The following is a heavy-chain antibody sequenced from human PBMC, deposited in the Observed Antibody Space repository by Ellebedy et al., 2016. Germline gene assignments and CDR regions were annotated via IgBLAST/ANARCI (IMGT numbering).Heavy chain of an antibody. D-gene: IGHD1-26*01. V-gene: IGHV3-11*01. CDR1: GFTFSDYY. CDR3: ARDRLEWELCAVDV. J-gene: IGHJ6*02. Sequence: GGSLRLSCAASGFTFSDYYMSWIRQAPGKGLEWVSYISSIGDTIYYADSVKGRFSISRDNAKHSLYLQMNSLRPEDTAIYYCARDRLEWELCAVDVWGQGTTVTVSS. CDR2: ISSIGDTI.